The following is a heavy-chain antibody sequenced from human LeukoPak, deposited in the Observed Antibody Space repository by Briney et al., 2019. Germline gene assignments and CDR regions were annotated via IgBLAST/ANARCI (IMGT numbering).Heavy chain of an antibody. V-gene: IGHV4-34*01. CDR3: ARGIGYQLLYNYYYYGMDV. CDR2: INHSGST. D-gene: IGHD2-2*02. J-gene: IGHJ6*02. Sequence: TSETLSLTCAVYGGSFSGYYWSWIRQPPGKGLEWIGEINHSGSTNYNPSLKSRVTISVDTSKNQFSPKLSSVTAADTAAYYCARGIGYQLLYNYYYYGMDVWGQGTTVTVSS. CDR1: GGSFSGYY.